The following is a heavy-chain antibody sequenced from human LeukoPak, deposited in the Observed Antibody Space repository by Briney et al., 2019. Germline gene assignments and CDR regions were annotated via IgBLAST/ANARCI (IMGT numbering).Heavy chain of an antibody. V-gene: IGHV3-7*04. CDR2: INQDGGEQ. Sequence: GRSLRLSCEASGFTFSTYWMTWVRQAPGKGLEWVGNINQDGGEQYFVDSVRGRFTMSRDNAKNSLYLQLNSLRSEDTANYYCAKGHYGDLKWGQGTLVTVSS. CDR1: GFTFSTYW. D-gene: IGHD4-17*01. J-gene: IGHJ4*02. CDR3: AKGHYGDLK.